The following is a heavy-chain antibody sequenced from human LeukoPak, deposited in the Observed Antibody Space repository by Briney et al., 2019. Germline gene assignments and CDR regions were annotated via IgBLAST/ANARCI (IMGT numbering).Heavy chain of an antibody. Sequence: ASVKVSCKASGYTLTSYYMHWVRQAPGQGLEWMGIINPSGGSTSYAQKFQGRVTMTRDMSTSTVYMELSSLRSEDTAVYYCARGQEETTGYYYMDVWGKGTTVTVSS. CDR2: INPSGGST. CDR3: ARGQEETTGYYYMDV. CDR1: GYTLTSYY. J-gene: IGHJ6*03. D-gene: IGHD4-17*01. V-gene: IGHV1-46*01.